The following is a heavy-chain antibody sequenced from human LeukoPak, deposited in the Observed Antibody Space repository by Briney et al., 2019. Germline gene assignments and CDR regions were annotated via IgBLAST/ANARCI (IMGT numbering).Heavy chain of an antibody. V-gene: IGHV3-53*01. CDR1: GLTVSINH. D-gene: IGHD6-13*01. J-gene: IGHJ4*02. Sequence: SGGSLRLSCAASGLTVSINHMAWVRQAPGKGLEWVSVIYTGGITYYADSVQGRFTISRDNSKNTLYLQMNSLRVEDTALYYCARDHAAAGGGLYYWGQGTQVIVSS. CDR2: IYTGGIT. CDR3: ARDHAAAGGGLYY.